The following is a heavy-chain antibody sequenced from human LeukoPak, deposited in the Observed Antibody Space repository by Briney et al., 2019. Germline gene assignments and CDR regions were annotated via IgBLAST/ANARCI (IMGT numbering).Heavy chain of an antibody. CDR1: GFTFSSYD. D-gene: IGHD3-10*01. CDR2: LSYDGSDK. V-gene: IGHV3-30-3*01. J-gene: IGHJ4*02. CDR3: ARVGYYASGPFSYFDY. Sequence: PGRSLRLSCAVSGFTFSSYDMHWVRRAPGKGLEWVAVLSYDGSDKYYTDSVKGRFTISRDNSRNTLYMQMDSLRAEDTAVYYCARVGYYASGPFSYFDYWGQGTLVTVSS.